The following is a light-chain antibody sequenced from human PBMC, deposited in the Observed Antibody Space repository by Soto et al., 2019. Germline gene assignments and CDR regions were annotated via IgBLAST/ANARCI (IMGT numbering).Light chain of an antibody. CDR3: QQHGSSPIT. Sequence: EVVLTQSPGTLSLSPGERATLSCGASQSVRSYLAWYQQKPGQAPRLLIYDASNRATGIPDRFSGSGSGTDFTLTISRLEPEDFAVYYCQQHGSSPITFGQGTRLE. CDR1: QSVRSY. CDR2: DAS. V-gene: IGKV3-20*01. J-gene: IGKJ5*01.